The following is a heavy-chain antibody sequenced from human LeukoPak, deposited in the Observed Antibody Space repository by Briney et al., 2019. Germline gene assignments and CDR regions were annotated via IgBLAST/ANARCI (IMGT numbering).Heavy chain of an antibody. CDR3: AKDLTIILTLYYTPGWFDP. CDR2: ISGSGGST. Sequence: GGSLRLSCAASGFTFSSYAMSGVRQAPGKGLEWVSAISGSGGSTYYADSVKGRFTISRDNSKKTVYLQMKSLRGGDTGVYYCAKDLTIILTLYYTPGWFDPWGQATLVTVSS. V-gene: IGHV3-23*01. J-gene: IGHJ5*02. D-gene: IGHD3-9*01. CDR1: GFTFSSYA.